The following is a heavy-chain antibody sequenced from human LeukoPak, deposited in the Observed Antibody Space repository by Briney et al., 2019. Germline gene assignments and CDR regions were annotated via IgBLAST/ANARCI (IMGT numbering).Heavy chain of an antibody. CDR1: GDSISSNNW. J-gene: IGHJ4*02. CDR3: ARRGTNWGRFDY. V-gene: IGHV4-4*02. D-gene: IGHD7-27*01. CDR2: IYHSGSTNY. Sequence: SETLSLTCAVSGDSISSNNWWTWVRQPPGKGLEWIGEIYHSGSTNYNYNPSLKSRVTISVDTSKNQLSLKLSSVTAADTAVYYCARRGTNWGRFDYWGQGTLVTVSS.